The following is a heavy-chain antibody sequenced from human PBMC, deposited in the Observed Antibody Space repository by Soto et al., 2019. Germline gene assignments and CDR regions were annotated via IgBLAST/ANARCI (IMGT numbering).Heavy chain of an antibody. V-gene: IGHV3-33*01. D-gene: IGHD6-19*01. CDR1: GFTFSSYG. CDR2: IWYDGSNK. CDR3: ARDKMTWVADSYGMDV. Sequence: GGSLRLSCAASGFTFSSYGMHWVRQAPGKGLEWVAVIWYDGSNKYYADSVKGRFTISRDNSKNTLYLQMNSLRAEDTAVYYCARDKMTWVADSYGMDVWGQGTTVTVSS. J-gene: IGHJ6*02.